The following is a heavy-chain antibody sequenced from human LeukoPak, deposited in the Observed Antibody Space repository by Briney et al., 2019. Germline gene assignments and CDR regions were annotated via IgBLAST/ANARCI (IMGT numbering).Heavy chain of an antibody. CDR3: ARDTYRSGWSTDY. D-gene: IGHD6-19*01. J-gene: IGHJ4*02. CDR2: TNSDGSEI. CDR1: GFTFSSYW. V-gene: IGHV3-7*01. Sequence: HPGGSLRLSCEASGFTFSSYWMTWVRQAPGKGLEGVGNTNSDGSEIHYVDSVKGRFTISRDNAKDALFLQMNSLRVEDTAVYYCARDTYRSGWSTDYWGQGTLVTVSS.